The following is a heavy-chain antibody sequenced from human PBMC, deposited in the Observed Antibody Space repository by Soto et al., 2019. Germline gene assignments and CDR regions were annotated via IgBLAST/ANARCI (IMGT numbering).Heavy chain of an antibody. CDR1: GYAFTSHT. Sequence: QVQLVQSGAEVKEPGASVRVSCKASGYAFTSHTIHWARQAPGQGLEWMGWIVISNGSPRYAPQFQGRVTFGRDTSATTAYMELSSLTSEDTAVYYCARVPEDGVPGDYWGQGTPVVVSS. CDR3: ARVPEDGVPGDY. V-gene: IGHV1-3*04. CDR2: IVISNGSP. J-gene: IGHJ4*02. D-gene: IGHD3-3*01.